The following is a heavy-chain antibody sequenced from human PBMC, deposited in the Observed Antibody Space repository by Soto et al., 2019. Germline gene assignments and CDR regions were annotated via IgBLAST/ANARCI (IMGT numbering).Heavy chain of an antibody. V-gene: IGHV1-18*04. J-gene: IGHJ5*02. CDR3: ARQAHSITNFGVVYWFDP. CDR2: ISAYNGNT. CDR1: GYTFTSYG. D-gene: IGHD3-3*01. Sequence: GASVKVSCKASGYTFTSYGISWVRQAPGQGLEWMGWISAYNGNTNYAQKLQGRVTMTTDTSTSTAYMELRSLRSDDTAVYYCARQAHSITNFGVVYWFDPWGQGTLVTVSS.